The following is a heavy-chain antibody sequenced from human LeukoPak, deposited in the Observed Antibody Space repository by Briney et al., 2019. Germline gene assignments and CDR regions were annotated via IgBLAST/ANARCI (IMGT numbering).Heavy chain of an antibody. D-gene: IGHD5-12*01. CDR3: ARGRSAGKWLRFFRFKYGLFDP. V-gene: IGHV1-8*03. CDR1: GYTFTSYD. Sequence: ASVKVSCKASGYTFTSYDINWVRQATGQGLEWMGWMNPNSGNTGYAQKFQGRVTITRNTSISTAYMELSSLRSEDTAVYYCARGRSAGKWLRFFRFKYGLFDPWGQGTLVTVSS. CDR2: MNPNSGNT. J-gene: IGHJ5*02.